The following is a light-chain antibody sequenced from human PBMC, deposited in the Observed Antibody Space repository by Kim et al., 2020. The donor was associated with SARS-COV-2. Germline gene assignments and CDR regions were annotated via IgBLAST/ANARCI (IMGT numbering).Light chain of an antibody. Sequence: DIQMTQSPSSLSASVGDRVTITCRASQGIGTSLAWYQQRPGMVPKLLIYATSTLQSGVPSRFSGSGSGTDFTLTISSLQPEDVATYYCQKNDGAPLTVGGGTKVDIK. J-gene: IGKJ4*01. V-gene: IGKV1-27*01. CDR1: QGIGTS. CDR2: ATS. CDR3: QKNDGAPLT.